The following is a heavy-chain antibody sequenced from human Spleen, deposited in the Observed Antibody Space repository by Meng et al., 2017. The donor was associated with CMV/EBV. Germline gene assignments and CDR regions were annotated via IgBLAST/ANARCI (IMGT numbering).Heavy chain of an antibody. CDR1: GFSLGDYA. J-gene: IGHJ6*02. CDR3: AREGNGIVGATYYYYGMDV. D-gene: IGHD1-26*01. V-gene: IGHV3-7*01. CDR2: IKPDGTEE. Sequence: GGSLRLSCTASGFSLGDYAMSWVRQAPGRGLEWVARIKPDGTEETYVDSVKGRFTIARDNEKNSLYMQMNSLRGEDTDVYYCAREGNGIVGATYYYYGMDVWGQGTTVTVSS.